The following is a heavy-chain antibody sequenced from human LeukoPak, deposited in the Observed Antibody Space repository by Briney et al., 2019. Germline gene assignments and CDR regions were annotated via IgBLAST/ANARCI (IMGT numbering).Heavy chain of an antibody. CDR3: ARDAAAGIYYYYYMDV. CDR2: ISSSGSTI. CDR1: GFTFSDYY. J-gene: IGHJ6*03. Sequence: GGSLRLSCAASGFTFSDYYMSWIRQAPGKGLEWVSYISSSGSTIYYADSVKGRFTISRDNAKNSLYLQMNSLRAEDTAVYYCARDAAAGIYYYYYMDVWGKGTTVTISS. V-gene: IGHV3-11*01. D-gene: IGHD6-13*01.